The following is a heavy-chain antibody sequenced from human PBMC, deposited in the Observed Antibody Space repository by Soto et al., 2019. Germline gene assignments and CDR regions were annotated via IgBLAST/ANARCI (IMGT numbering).Heavy chain of an antibody. J-gene: IGHJ4*02. D-gene: IGHD3-3*02. Sequence: SETVSLTCTVSGSSINSSGYYWGWIRQPPGKGLEWIGSMFYGVSTYYNPSLKSRVTVSVDTSKNQFSLNLRSVTAADTAVYYCARLPSRHLVDYWAQGTLVTVSS. CDR2: MFYGVST. CDR3: ARLPSRHLVDY. CDR1: GSSINSSGYY. V-gene: IGHV4-39*01.